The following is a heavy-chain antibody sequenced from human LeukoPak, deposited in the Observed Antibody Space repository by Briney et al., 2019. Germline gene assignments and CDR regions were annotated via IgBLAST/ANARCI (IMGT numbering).Heavy chain of an antibody. Sequence: GESLQISCKGSGYSFTSYWIGWVRQMPGKGLEWMGIIYPGDSDARYSPSFQGQVTISADKSISTAYLQWSSLKASDTAMYYCASGSRHRGYSYYGMDVWGQGTTVTVSS. CDR1: GYSFTSYW. D-gene: IGHD5-18*01. J-gene: IGHJ6*02. V-gene: IGHV5-51*01. CDR2: IYPGDSDA. CDR3: ASGSRHRGYSYYGMDV.